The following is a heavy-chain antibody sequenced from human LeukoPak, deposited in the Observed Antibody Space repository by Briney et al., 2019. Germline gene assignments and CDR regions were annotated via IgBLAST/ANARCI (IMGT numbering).Heavy chain of an antibody. CDR1: GRSISSSSYY. CDR2: IYYSGST. V-gene: IGHV4-39*01. D-gene: IGHD2-2*01. Sequence: PSETLSLTCTVSGRSISSSSYYWGWIRQPPGKGLEWIGSIYYSGSTYYNPSLKSRVTISVDTSKNQFSLKLSSVTAADTAVYYCARLGSTSPQGDYWGQGTLVTVSS. J-gene: IGHJ4*02. CDR3: ARLGSTSPQGDY.